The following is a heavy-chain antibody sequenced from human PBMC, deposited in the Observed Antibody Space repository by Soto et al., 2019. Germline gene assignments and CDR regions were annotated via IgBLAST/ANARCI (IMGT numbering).Heavy chain of an antibody. CDR2: IQNSGNA. V-gene: IGHV4-4*07. D-gene: IGHD2-21*02. CDR1: GGSISSYY. Sequence: SETLSLTCSVSGGSISSYYWSWIRQSAGKGLEWIGRIQNSGNAYYNPSLEGRVTISEDTSKNQFSLKLSSVTAADTAVYYCAKSEFGGNSVAFDYWGQGTLVTVSS. CDR3: AKSEFGGNSVAFDY. J-gene: IGHJ4*02.